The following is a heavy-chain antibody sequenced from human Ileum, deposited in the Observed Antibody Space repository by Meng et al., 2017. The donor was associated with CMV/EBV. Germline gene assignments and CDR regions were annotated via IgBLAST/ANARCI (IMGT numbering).Heavy chain of an antibody. D-gene: IGHD3-3*01. J-gene: IGHJ3*02. Sequence: GGSLRLSCAASGFTFSDYNMNWVRQAPGKGLEWVAVISYDGSNKYYADSVKGRFTISRDNSKNTLYLQMNSLRAEDTAVYYCARDRITIFGGGFDIWGQGTMVTVSS. CDR2: ISYDGSNK. CDR1: GFTFSDYN. CDR3: ARDRITIFGGGFDI. V-gene: IGHV3-30-3*01.